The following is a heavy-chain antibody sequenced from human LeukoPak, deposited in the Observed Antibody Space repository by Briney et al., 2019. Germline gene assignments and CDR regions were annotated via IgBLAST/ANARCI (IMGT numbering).Heavy chain of an antibody. D-gene: IGHD1-26*01. CDR2: IRYDGSNK. J-gene: IGHJ4*02. CDR1: GFTFSSYG. CDR3: TTGPVGVWELLGY. Sequence: PGGSLRLSCAASGFTFSSYGMHWVRQAPGKGLEWVAFIRYDGSNKYYADSVKGRFTISRDNSKNTLYLQMNSLKTEDTAVYYCTTGPVGVWELLGYWGQGTLVTVSS. V-gene: IGHV3-30*02.